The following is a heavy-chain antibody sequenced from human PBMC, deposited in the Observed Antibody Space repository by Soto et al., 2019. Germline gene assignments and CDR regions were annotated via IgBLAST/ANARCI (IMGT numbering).Heavy chain of an antibody. D-gene: IGHD6-6*01. CDR2: INYSGST. J-gene: IGHJ6*03. Sequence: SETLSLTCAVYGGSCSGYYWSWIRQPPGKGLEWIGEINYSGSTNSNPSLKSRVTLSVDTSKNQFPLKLSSVTAADTAVYYCARLKVGSSSNYYYYYYMDVWGNGTTVTVSS. CDR3: ARLKVGSSSNYYYYYYMDV. CDR1: GGSCSGYY. V-gene: IGHV4-34*01.